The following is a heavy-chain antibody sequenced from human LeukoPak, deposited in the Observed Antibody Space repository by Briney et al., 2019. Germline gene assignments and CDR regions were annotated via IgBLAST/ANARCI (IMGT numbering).Heavy chain of an antibody. Sequence: GGSLRLSCAASGFSFSIYGMNWVRQAPGKGLEWVSAISGSGGSTYYAHSVKGRFTISRDNSKNTLYLQMSSLRAEDTAVYYCLRSGGGRASNWGQGTLVTVSS. J-gene: IGHJ4*02. CDR3: LRSGGGRASN. CDR1: GFSFSIYG. D-gene: IGHD2-15*01. CDR2: ISGSGGST. V-gene: IGHV3-23*01.